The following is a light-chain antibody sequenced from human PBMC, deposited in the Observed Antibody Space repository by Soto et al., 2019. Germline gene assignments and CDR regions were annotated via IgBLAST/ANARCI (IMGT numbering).Light chain of an antibody. J-gene: IGLJ2*01. V-gene: IGLV2-14*01. CDR3: TSYTTSSTLV. CDR1: SSDIGTYNS. CDR2: DVT. Sequence: QSALTQPASVSGSPGQSITISCTGTSSDIGTYNSVFWYQQHAGKVPKLMIYDVTNRPSGVSDRFSGSKSGNTASLTISGLQAEDEADYYCTSYTTSSTLVFGGGTKLTVL.